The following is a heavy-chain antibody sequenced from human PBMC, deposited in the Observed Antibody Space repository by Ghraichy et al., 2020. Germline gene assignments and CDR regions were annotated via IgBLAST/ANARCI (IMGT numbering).Heavy chain of an antibody. CDR2: ISGSGVAT. Sequence: GGSLRLSCAASGFFFSSYAMSWVRQAPGKGLEWVSAISGSGVATYDADSVRGRFTISRDNSKNTLYLQMNSLRAEDTAVYYFAKRLSDSRGYYGFDYWGQGILVTVSS. D-gene: IGHD3-22*01. J-gene: IGHJ4*02. V-gene: IGHV3-23*01. CDR1: GFFFSSYA. CDR3: AKRLSDSRGYYGFDY.